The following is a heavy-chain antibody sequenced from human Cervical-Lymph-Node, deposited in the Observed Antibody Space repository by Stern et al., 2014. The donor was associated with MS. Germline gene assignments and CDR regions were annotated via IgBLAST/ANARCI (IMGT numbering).Heavy chain of an antibody. CDR2: IYYSGST. CDR3: ARHPPYSSSPNWFDP. V-gene: IGHV4-39*01. Sequence: QVQLQESGPGLVKPSETLSLTCIVSSGSISSSSYYWGWIRQPPGKGLEWIGSIYYSGSTYYNPSLKSRVTISVDTSKKQFSLKMSSVTAADTAVYYCARHPPYSSSPNWFDPWGQGTLVTVSS. D-gene: IGHD6-6*01. J-gene: IGHJ5*02. CDR1: SGSISSSSYY.